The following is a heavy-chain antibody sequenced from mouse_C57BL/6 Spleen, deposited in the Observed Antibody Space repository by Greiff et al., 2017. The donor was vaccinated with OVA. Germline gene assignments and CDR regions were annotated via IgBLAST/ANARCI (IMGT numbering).Heavy chain of an antibody. CDR3: VTSYGSSLSYYAMDY. CDR1: GFSFNTSA. V-gene: IGHV10-1*01. Sequence: EVQLVESGGGLVQPKGSLKLSCAASGFSFNTSAMNWVRQAPGKGLEWVARIRSKSNNYATYYADSVKDRFTISRDDSESMLYLQMNNLKTEDTAMYYCVTSYGSSLSYYAMDYWGQGTSVTVSS. D-gene: IGHD1-1*01. J-gene: IGHJ4*01. CDR2: IRSKSNNYAT.